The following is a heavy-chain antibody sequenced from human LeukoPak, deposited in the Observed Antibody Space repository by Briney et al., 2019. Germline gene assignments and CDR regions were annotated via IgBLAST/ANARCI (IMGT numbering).Heavy chain of an antibody. CDR1: GYTFISFD. J-gene: IGHJ6*03. CDR3: ARLREYTQSYSFLSYMDV. D-gene: IGHD2/OR15-2a*01. CDR2: MNPNSGHT. Sequence: ASVKVSCKASGYTFISFDINWVRQAPGHGFEWMGWMNPNSGHTGFAQKFQGRFTMTRDTSTNTAYMELSSLTSEDTAVYYCARLREYTQSYSFLSYMDVWGRGTTVTVS. V-gene: IGHV1-8*01.